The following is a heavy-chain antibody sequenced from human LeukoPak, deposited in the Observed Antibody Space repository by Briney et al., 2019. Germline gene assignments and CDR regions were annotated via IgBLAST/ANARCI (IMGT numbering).Heavy chain of an antibody. J-gene: IGHJ4*02. CDR1: GYTFTSYY. CDR3: ARQDSASGSYYGFDY. CDR2: INPSGGST. Sequence: GASVKVSCKASGYTFTSYYMHWVRQAPGQGPEWMGIINPSGGSTSYAQKFQGRVTMTRDMSTSTVYMELSSLRSEDTAVYYCARQDSASGSYYGFDYWGQGTLVTVSS. D-gene: IGHD1-26*01. V-gene: IGHV1-46*01.